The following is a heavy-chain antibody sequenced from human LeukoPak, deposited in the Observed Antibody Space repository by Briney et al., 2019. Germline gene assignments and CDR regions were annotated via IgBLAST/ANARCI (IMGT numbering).Heavy chain of an antibody. J-gene: IGHJ4*02. Sequence: PSETLSLTCTVSGGSISSSSYYWGWIRQPPGKGLEWIGSIYYSGSTYYNPSLKSRVTTSVDTSKNQFSLKLSSATAADTAVYYCARDMEDYYDSSLDYWGQGTLVTVSS. D-gene: IGHD3-22*01. CDR3: ARDMEDYYDSSLDY. CDR1: GGSISSSSYY. CDR2: IYYSGST. V-gene: IGHV4-39*07.